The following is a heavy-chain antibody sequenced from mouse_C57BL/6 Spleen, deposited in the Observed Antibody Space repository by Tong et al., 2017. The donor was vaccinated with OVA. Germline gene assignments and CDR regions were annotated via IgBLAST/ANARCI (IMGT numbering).Heavy chain of an antibody. Sequence: EVQLQESGGDLVKPGGSLKLSCAASGFTFSSYGMSWVRQTPDKRLEWVATISSGGSYTYYPDSVKGRFTISRDNAKNTLYLQMSSLKSEDTAMYYCTRQDYGSSPFDYWGQGTTLTVSS. CDR2: ISSGGSYT. J-gene: IGHJ2*01. D-gene: IGHD1-1*01. V-gene: IGHV5-6*01. CDR1: GFTFSSYG. CDR3: TRQDYGSSPFDY.